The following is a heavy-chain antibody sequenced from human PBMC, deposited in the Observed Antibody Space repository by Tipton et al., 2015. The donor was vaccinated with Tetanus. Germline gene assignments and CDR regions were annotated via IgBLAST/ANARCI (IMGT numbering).Heavy chain of an antibody. D-gene: IGHD3-3*01. Sequence: LRLSCTVSGGSISSGDFHWSWIRQPPGKGLEWIGYIYYSGSTYSNPSLKSRVTISMDTSKNQFSLKLSSVTAADTAVYFCARERSGFNVGHLDVWGPGILVIVSS. J-gene: IGHJ4*02. V-gene: IGHV4-30-4*01. CDR1: GGSISSGDFH. CDR2: IYYSGST. CDR3: ARERSGFNVGHLDV.